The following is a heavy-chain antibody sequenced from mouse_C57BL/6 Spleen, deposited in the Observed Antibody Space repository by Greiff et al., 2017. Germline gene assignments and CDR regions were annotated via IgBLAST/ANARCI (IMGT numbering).Heavy chain of an antibody. CDR3: ARDPDGNYFFDY. CDR1: GYAFSSYW. V-gene: IGHV1-80*01. D-gene: IGHD2-1*01. CDR2: IYPGDGDT. Sequence: QVQLQQSGAELVKPGASVKISCKASGYAFSSYWMNWVKQRPGKGLEWIGQIYPGDGDTNYNGKFKGKATLTADKSSSTAYMQLSSLTSEDSAVYFCARDPDGNYFFDYWGQGTTLTVSS. J-gene: IGHJ2*01.